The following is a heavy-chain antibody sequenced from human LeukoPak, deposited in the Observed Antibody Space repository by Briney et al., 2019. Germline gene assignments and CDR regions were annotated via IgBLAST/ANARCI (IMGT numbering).Heavy chain of an antibody. CDR2: ISGSGDST. J-gene: IGHJ4*02. Sequence: GGSLRLSCAASRFTFSSYAMSWVRQAPGKGLEWVSAISGSGDSTYYADSVKGRFTISRDNSKNTLYLQMSSLRAEDTAVYYCAKDQGYSSGWYRSYFDYWGQGTLVTVSS. CDR3: AKDQGYSSGWYRSYFDY. V-gene: IGHV3-23*01. CDR1: RFTFSSYA. D-gene: IGHD6-19*01.